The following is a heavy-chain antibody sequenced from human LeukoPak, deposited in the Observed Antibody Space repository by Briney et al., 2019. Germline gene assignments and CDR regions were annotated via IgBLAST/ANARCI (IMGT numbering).Heavy chain of an antibody. J-gene: IGHJ4*02. CDR2: ISGSSGST. D-gene: IGHD6-6*01. CDR3: AKDLEFRAYSSSRIDY. CDR1: GFTFSSYA. V-gene: IGHV3-23*01. Sequence: HPGGSLRLSCAASGFTFSSYAMSWVRQAPGKGLEWVSAISGSSGSTYYADSVKGRFTISRDNSKNTLYLQMNSLRAEDTAVYYCAKDLEFRAYSSSRIDYWGQGTLVTVSS.